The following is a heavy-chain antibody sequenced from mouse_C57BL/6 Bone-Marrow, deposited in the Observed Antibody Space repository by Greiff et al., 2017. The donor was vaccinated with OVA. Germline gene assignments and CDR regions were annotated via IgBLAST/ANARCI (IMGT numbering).Heavy chain of an antibody. V-gene: IGHV1S130*01. CDR3: ARGGPYYYSMDY. Sequence: QVQLQQPGSVLVRPGASVKLSCKASGYTFTRSWMHWAKRRPGQGLEWIGEIQPNSGKTNFNEKFKGKATLTVDTSSSTAYVDLSGLTSEDSAVYFCARGGPYYYSMDYWGQGTSVTVSS. CDR1: GYTFTRSW. J-gene: IGHJ4*01. CDR2: IQPNSGKT.